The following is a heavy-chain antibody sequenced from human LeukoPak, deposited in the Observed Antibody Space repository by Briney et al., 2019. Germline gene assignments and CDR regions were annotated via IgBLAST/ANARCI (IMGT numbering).Heavy chain of an antibody. D-gene: IGHD6-19*01. V-gene: IGHV3-74*01. CDR1: GFTLSSNW. Sequence: PGGSLRLSCAASGFTLSSNWMHWVRQAPGKGLVWVSRINGDGSTTSYAGSVKGRFTISRDNAKNTLYLQMNSLRAEDTAVYYRARETSGRGMDVWGQGTTVTVSS. CDR2: INGDGSTT. J-gene: IGHJ6*02. CDR3: ARETSGRGMDV.